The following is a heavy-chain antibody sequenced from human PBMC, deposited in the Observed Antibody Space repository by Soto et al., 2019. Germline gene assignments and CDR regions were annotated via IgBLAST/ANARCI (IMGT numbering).Heavy chain of an antibody. J-gene: IGHJ4*02. CDR3: AKSGGDGYNSAPYYFDY. CDR2: ISYDGSNK. V-gene: IGHV3-30*18. CDR1: GFTFSSYG. D-gene: IGHD5-12*01. Sequence: SLRLSCAASGFTFSSYGMHWVRQAPGKGLEWVAVISYDGSNKYYADSVKGRFTISRDNSKNTLYLQMNSLRAEDTAVYYCAKSGGDGYNSAPYYFDYWGQGTLVTVSS.